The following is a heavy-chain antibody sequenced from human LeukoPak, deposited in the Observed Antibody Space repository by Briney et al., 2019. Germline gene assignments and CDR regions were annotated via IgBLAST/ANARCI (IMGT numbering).Heavy chain of an antibody. J-gene: IGHJ2*01. Sequence: EASVKVSCKASGYTFTSYGISWVRQAPGQGLEWMGWISAYNGNTNYAQKLQGRVTMTTDTSTSTAYMELRSLRSDDTAVYYCARDGGQQLVVWYFDLWGRGTLVTVSS. CDR3: ARDGGQQLVVWYFDL. V-gene: IGHV1-18*01. CDR2: ISAYNGNT. D-gene: IGHD6-13*01. CDR1: GYTFTSYG.